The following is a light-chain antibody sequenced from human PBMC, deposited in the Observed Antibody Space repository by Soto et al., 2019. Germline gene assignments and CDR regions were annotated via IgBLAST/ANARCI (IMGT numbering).Light chain of an antibody. CDR1: SSDVGGYNY. Sequence: QSALTQPASVSGSPGQSITISCTGTSSDVGGYNYVSWYQQHPGKAPKLMIYDVSNRPSGVSNRVSGSKSGNTASLTISGLQAEDEADYYCSSYTSSSTPPWVFGGGTKVTVL. J-gene: IGLJ3*02. V-gene: IGLV2-14*01. CDR3: SSYTSSSTPPWV. CDR2: DVS.